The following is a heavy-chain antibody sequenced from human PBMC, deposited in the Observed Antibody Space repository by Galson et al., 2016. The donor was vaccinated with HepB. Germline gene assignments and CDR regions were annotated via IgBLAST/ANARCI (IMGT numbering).Heavy chain of an antibody. Sequence: SLRLSCAASGFSFGLYSMSWVRQAPGKGLEWVPSIVRHGSKKYYADSVQGRFTISRDNSKTSLYLQMHSLRAEDTAVSFCARDGNPSSGVTSYYYYVMNVWGQGTTVTVSS. CDR3: ARDGNPSSGVTSYYYYVMNV. J-gene: IGHJ6*02. CDR2: IVRHGSKK. CDR1: GFSFGLYS. D-gene: IGHD4-23*01. V-gene: IGHV3-21*01.